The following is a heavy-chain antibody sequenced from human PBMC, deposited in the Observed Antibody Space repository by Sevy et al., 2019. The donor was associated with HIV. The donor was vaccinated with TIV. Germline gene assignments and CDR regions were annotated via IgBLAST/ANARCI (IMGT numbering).Heavy chain of an antibody. CDR2: IYSYGET. V-gene: IGHV4-39*01. J-gene: IGHJ3*02. CDR3: ARSMEQQLDAFDI. CDR1: GASIRDSSYY. Sequence: SQTLSLTCTVSGASIRDSSYYGAWIRQPPGKGLEGIGNIYSYGETYYNSSLKSRVTISVDTSKNQFSLSLTSVTAADTAIYFCARSMEQQLDAFDIWGQGTMVTVSS. D-gene: IGHD6-13*01.